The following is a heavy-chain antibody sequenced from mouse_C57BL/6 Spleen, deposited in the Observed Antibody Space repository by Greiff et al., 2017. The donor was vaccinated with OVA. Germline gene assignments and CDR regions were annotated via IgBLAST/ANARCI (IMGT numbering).Heavy chain of an antibody. CDR2: INPGSGGP. J-gene: IGHJ3*01. V-gene: IGHV1-54*01. Sequence: QVQLQQSGAELVRPGTSVKVSCKASGYAFTNYLIEWVKQRPGQGLEWIGVINPGSGGPNYNEKFKGKATLTADKSSSTAYMQLSSLTSEDSAVYFCARGLLRAYWGQGTLVTVSA. D-gene: IGHD2-3*01. CDR1: GYAFTNYL. CDR3: ARGLLRAY.